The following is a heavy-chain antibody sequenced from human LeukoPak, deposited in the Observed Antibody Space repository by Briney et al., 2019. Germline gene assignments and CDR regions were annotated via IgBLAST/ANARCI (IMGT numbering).Heavy chain of an antibody. CDR2: IKKTGSET. V-gene: IGHV3-7*01. CDR3: AREDGYCSGGNCYSYFDS. Sequence: TGGSLRLSCAASKCIFSNYWMSWVRQAPGKGLEWVAYIKKTGSETYYVDSVKGRFTITRDNARNSLFLQMNSLRAEDTAVYYCAREDGYCSGGNCYSYFDSWGQGALVTVSS. D-gene: IGHD2-15*01. CDR1: KCIFSNYW. J-gene: IGHJ4*02.